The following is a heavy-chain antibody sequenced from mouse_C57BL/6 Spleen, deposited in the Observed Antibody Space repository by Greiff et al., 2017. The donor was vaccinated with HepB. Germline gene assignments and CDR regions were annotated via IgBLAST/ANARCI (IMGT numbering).Heavy chain of an antibody. CDR3: ARKELLVGLDY. CDR2: IDPSDSYT. J-gene: IGHJ2*01. D-gene: IGHD1-1*02. V-gene: IGHV1-69*01. Sequence: VQLQQPGAELVMPGASVKLSCKASGYTFTSYWMHWVKQRPGQGLEWIGEIDPSDSYTNYNQKFKGKSTLTVDKSSSTAYMQLSSLTSEDSAVYYCARKELLVGLDYWGQGTTLTVSS. CDR1: GYTFTSYW.